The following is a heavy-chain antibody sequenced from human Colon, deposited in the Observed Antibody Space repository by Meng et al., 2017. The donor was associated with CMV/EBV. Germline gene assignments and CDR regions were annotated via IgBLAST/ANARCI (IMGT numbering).Heavy chain of an antibody. CDR3: VGGDGPNKYFTF. Sequence: SETLSLTCAVSGFSISSAYFWGWIRQSPGKGLEWIGSIYGSGKTYYNPSLKSRVSISVDTSNNEFSLTLSSATAADTAVYYCVGGDGPNKYFTFWGQGTLVTVSS. CDR1: GFSISSAYF. J-gene: IGHJ4*02. CDR2: IYGSGKT. D-gene: IGHD2-21*02. V-gene: IGHV4-38-2*01.